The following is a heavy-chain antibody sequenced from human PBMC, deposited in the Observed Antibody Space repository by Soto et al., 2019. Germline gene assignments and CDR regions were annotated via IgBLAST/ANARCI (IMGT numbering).Heavy chain of an antibody. CDR1: GFTFSSYA. V-gene: IGHV3-30-3*01. CDR3: AREIEDYGDYWYYFDY. D-gene: IGHD4-17*01. Sequence: QVQLVESGGGVVQPGRSLRLSCAASGFTFSSYAMHWVRQAPGKGLEWVAVISYDGSNKYYADSVKGRFTIYRDNSKNTLYLQMNSLRAEDTAVYYCAREIEDYGDYWYYFDYWGQGTLVTVSS. J-gene: IGHJ4*02. CDR2: ISYDGSNK.